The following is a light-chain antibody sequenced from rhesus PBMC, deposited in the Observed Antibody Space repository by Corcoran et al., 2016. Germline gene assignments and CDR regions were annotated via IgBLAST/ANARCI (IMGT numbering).Light chain of an antibody. Sequence: QPVLTQPSSASASLGASVTLTCTLNSGYSNYAVHWHQQRPGKGPQFVMRVGTGGIVGSKGDGIPDRFSGSGSGLNRYLTIKNIQEEDDSDYLCGSCHGTGSSCVYVFGSGTKLTVL. CDR2: VGTGGIVG. CDR1: SGYSNYA. V-gene: IGLV9-84*01. CDR3: GSCHGTGSSCVYV. J-gene: IGLJ6*01.